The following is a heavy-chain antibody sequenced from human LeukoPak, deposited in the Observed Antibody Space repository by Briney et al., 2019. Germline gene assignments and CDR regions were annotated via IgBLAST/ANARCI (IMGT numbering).Heavy chain of an antibody. CDR1: GGSISSGDYY. CDR2: IYYSGST. D-gene: IGHD3-16*01. V-gene: IGHV4-30-4*01. J-gene: IGHJ4*02. CDR3: ATLRDRAFDS. Sequence: SQTLSLTCTVSGGSISSGDYYWGWLRQPPGKGLEWIGYIYYSGSTYCNPSLKSRVTISLDTSKNQFSLKVSSVTAADTAVYYCATLRDRAFDSWGQGTLVTVSS.